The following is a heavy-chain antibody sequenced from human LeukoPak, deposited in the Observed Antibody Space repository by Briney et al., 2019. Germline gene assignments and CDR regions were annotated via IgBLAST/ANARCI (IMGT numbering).Heavy chain of an antibody. V-gene: IGHV4-39*01. CDR2: IYYSGST. CDR3: ARHPAIGGWYRA. Sequence: SETLSLTCTVSGGSISSSSYYWGWIRQPPGKGLEWIGSIYYSGSTYYNPSLKSRVTISVDTSKNQFSLKLSSATAADTAVYYCARHPAIGGWYRAWGQGTLVTVSS. J-gene: IGHJ5*02. CDR1: GGSISSSSYY. D-gene: IGHD6-19*01.